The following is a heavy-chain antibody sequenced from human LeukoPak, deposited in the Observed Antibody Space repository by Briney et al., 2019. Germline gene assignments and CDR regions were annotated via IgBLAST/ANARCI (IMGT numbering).Heavy chain of an antibody. CDR2: ISENGGRT. J-gene: IGHJ5*02. CDR1: GXTFTTYA. V-gene: IGHV3-23*01. CDR3: ANGYSSTWSSVDP. Sequence: GGSLRLSCAASGXTFTTYAMSWVRQGPGKRLEWVSAISENGGRTYYADSVKGRFTISRDNSKNMVSLQMNSLRAEDTAVYYCANGYSSTWSSVDPWGQGILVTVPS. D-gene: IGHD6-13*01.